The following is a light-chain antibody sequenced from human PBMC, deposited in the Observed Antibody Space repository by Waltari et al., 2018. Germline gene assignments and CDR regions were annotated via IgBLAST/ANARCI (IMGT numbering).Light chain of an antibody. V-gene: IGKV3-11*01. CDR3: QQRRSWPLT. J-gene: IGKJ4*01. CDR2: DTS. CDR1: HSVDWY. Sequence: EIVLTQSPAPLSLSPGERATLSCRARHSVDWYLAWYQQRPGQPPRLLIYDTSNRAPGIPARFSGSGSDTDFTLTISSLEPEDFAVYYCQQRRSWPLTFGGGTKVEIE.